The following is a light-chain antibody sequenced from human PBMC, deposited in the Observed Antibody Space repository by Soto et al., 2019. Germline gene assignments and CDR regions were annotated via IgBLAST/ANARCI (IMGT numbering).Light chain of an antibody. J-gene: IGKJ1*01. V-gene: IGKV1-39*01. Sequence: DIQMTQSPSSLSASVGDRVTITCRASQSISSYLNWYQQKPGKAPKLLIYAASSLQSGVQSRFSGSGSGTDFTLTISSLQPEDFATYYCQQSYSTPWTFGQGTKV. CDR1: QSISSY. CDR3: QQSYSTPWT. CDR2: AAS.